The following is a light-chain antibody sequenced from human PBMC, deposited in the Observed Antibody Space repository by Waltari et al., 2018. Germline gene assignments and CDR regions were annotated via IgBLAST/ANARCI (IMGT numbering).Light chain of an antibody. CDR1: SSDVGGYAY. CDR2: EVS. V-gene: IGLV2-14*03. CDR3: SSYTSSSTLV. J-gene: IGLJ1*01. Sequence: QSALTQSASVSGSPGQSLTISCTGTSSDVGGYAYVSWYQQHPGQAPRLMIFEVSDRPSVCSNRFSGSKADNTASLTISGLQAEDEADYYCSSYTSSSTLVFGTGTKVTVL.